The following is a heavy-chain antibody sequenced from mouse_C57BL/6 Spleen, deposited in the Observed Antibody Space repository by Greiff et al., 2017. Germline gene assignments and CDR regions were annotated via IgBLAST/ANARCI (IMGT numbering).Heavy chain of an antibody. V-gene: IGHV1-64*01. CDR3: ARWGSSYEGYAMDY. D-gene: IGHD1-1*01. CDR1: GYTFTSYW. J-gene: IGHJ4*01. CDR2: IHPNSGST. Sequence: QVQLQQPGAELVKPGASVKLSCKASGYTFTSYWMHWVKQRPGQGLEWIGMIHPNSGSTNYNEKFKSKATLTVDKSSSTAYMQHSSLASEDSAVXYCARWGSSYEGYAMDYWGQGTSVTVSS.